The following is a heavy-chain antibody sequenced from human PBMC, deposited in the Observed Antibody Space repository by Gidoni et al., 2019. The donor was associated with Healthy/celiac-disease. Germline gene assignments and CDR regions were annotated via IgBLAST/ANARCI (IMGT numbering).Heavy chain of an antibody. CDR2: IWYDGSNK. Sequence: QVQLVESGGGVVQPGRSLRLSCAASGFTFSSYGMHWVRQAPGKGLEWVAVIWYDGSNKYYADSVKGRFTISRDNSKNTLYLQMNSLRAEDTAVYYCARTKEYCSGGSCYSGGLDYWGQGTLVTVSS. J-gene: IGHJ4*02. CDR3: ARTKEYCSGGSCYSGGLDY. V-gene: IGHV3-33*01. D-gene: IGHD2-15*01. CDR1: GFTFSSYG.